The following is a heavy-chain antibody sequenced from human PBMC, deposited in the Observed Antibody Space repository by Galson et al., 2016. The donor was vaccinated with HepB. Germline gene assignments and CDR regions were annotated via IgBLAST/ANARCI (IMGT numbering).Heavy chain of an antibody. V-gene: IGHV3-53*01. Sequence: SLRLSCAASGFSVSGKYMSWARKAPGKGLEWVSAIFSGDATYYRDSVKGRFTISRDTSKNTLYLQMNNLRAEDTAIYYCEGYSDPLDIWGQGTMVTVSS. CDR2: IFSGDAT. D-gene: IGHD3-22*01. J-gene: IGHJ3*02. CDR1: GFSVSGKY. CDR3: EGYSDPLDI.